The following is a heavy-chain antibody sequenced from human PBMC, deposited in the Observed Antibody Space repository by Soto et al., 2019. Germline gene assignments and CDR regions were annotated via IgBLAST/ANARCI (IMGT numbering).Heavy chain of an antibody. V-gene: IGHV3-21*01. D-gene: IGHD6-19*01. Sequence: GGSLSLSCAASGFTFSSYSMNWVRQAPGKGLEWVSSISSSSYIYYADSVKGRFTISRDDAKNSLYLQMNSLRAEDTAVYYCARDGSSGWYDYWGQGTLVTAPQ. CDR3: ARDGSSGWYDY. CDR2: ISSSSYI. CDR1: GFTFSSYS. J-gene: IGHJ4*02.